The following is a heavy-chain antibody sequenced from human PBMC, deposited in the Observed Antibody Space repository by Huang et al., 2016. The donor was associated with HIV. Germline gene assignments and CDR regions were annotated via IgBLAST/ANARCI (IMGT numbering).Heavy chain of an antibody. CDR2: VYQSGRT. CDR1: GDFISSTNYY. Sequence: QLQLQESGPGQVKPSETLSPTCTVSGDFISSTNYYWGWLRQSPGKGLEWVGSVYQSGRTNYSPTLKGRVTLSVDTSRNQFSLRLNSVTAADTAVYYCASQHIGAAATWFWGRGTQVAVSS. J-gene: IGHJ4*02. V-gene: IGHV4-39*01. D-gene: IGHD6-13*01. CDR3: ASQHIGAAATWF.